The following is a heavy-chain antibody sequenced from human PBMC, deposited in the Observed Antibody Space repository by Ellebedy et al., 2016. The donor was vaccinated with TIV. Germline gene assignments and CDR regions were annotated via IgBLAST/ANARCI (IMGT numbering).Heavy chain of an antibody. D-gene: IGHD2-15*01. CDR2: FDPEDSET. V-gene: IGHV1-24*01. CDR3: ARYCSGGSCYIGFDY. J-gene: IGHJ4*02. CDR1: GYTLTELS. Sequence: ASVKVSCKVSGYTLTELSMHWVRQAPGKGLEWMGGFDPEDSETIYAQKLQGRVTMTTDTSTSTAYMELRSLRSDDTAVYYCARYCSGGSCYIGFDYWGQGTLVTVSS.